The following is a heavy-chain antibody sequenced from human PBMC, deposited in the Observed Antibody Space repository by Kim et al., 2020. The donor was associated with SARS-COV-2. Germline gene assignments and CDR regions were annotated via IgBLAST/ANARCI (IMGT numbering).Heavy chain of an antibody. D-gene: IGHD4-17*01. Sequence: TDDIPSLESRVTISVDTSKNQFSLKLSSVTAADTAVYYCARPRTTAWFDPWGQGTLVTVSS. V-gene: IGHV4-39*01. CDR2: T. CDR3: ARPRTTAWFDP. J-gene: IGHJ5*02.